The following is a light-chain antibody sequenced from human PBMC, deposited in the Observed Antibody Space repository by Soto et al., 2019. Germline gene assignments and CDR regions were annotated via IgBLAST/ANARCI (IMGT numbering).Light chain of an antibody. CDR2: DVS. CDR3: SSYTSSSNPYV. CDR1: SSDVGGYNY. V-gene: IGLV2-14*03. J-gene: IGLJ1*01. Sequence: QSALTQPASVSGSPGQSITISCTGTSSDVGGYNYVSWYQHHPGKAPKLMIYDVSNRPSGVSNRFSGSKSGNTASLTISGLQAEDDADYYCSSYTSSSNPYVFGTGTKLTVL.